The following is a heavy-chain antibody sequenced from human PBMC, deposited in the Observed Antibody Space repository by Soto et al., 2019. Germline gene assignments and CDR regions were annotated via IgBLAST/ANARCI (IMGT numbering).Heavy chain of an antibody. D-gene: IGHD2-15*01. CDR2: IRNKANSYAT. CDR1: GFTFSGSA. V-gene: IGHV3-73*02. Sequence: EVQLVESGGGLVQPGGSLKLSCAASGFTFSGSAMHWVRQASGKGLEWVGRIRNKANSYATAYAASVKGRFTISRDDSKNTAYLQMNSLKTEETAVYYCTSHSPEDMIRTWGQGTLVTVSS. J-gene: IGHJ5*02. CDR3: TSHSPEDMIRT.